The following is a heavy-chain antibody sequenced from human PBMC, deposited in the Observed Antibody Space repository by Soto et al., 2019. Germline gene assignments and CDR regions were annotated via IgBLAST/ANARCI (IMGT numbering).Heavy chain of an antibody. J-gene: IGHJ5*02. V-gene: IGHV3-53*01. D-gene: IGHD5-18*01. CDR3: ARANVDTALQNWLDP. CDR1: GFSVSSNP. CDR2: IYSGGGT. Sequence: EVQLVESGGGLIQPGGSLRLSCAASGFSVSSNPMSWVRQAPGKGLEWISVIYSGGGTYYADSVKGRFTISRDNSKNTLDLQMNRLRAEDTAVYYCARANVDTALQNWLDPWGQGTLVTVSS.